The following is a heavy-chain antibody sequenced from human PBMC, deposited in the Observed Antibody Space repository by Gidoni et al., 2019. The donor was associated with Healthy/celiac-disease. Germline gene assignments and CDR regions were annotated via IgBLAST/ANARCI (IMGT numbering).Heavy chain of an antibody. V-gene: IGHV4-34*01. J-gene: IGHJ6*02. CDR2: INHSGST. Sequence: QVQLQQWGAGLLKPSETLSLTCAVYGGSFSGYYWSGIRQPPGKGLEWLGEINHSGSTNYNPSLKSRVTISVDTSKNQFSLKLSSVTAADTAVYYCARQGIYYYDSSGYYYYYYGMDVWGQGTTVTVSS. CDR1: GGSFSGYY. CDR3: ARQGIYYYDSSGYYYYYYGMDV. D-gene: IGHD3-22*01.